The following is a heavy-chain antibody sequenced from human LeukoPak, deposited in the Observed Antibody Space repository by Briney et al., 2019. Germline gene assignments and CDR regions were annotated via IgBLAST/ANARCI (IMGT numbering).Heavy chain of an antibody. J-gene: IGHJ5*02. CDR2: MNPNSSNT. V-gene: IGHV1-8*01. CDR1: GYTFTNYD. Sequence: ASVKVSCKTSGYTFTNYDINWVRQATGQGLEWMGWMNPNSSNTGYAQKFQGRVTMTRNTSISTAYMELSSLRSGDTAVYYCARPHCSSTDCHPPEWFDPWGQGTLVTVSS. CDR3: ARPHCSSTDCHPPEWFDP. D-gene: IGHD2-2*01.